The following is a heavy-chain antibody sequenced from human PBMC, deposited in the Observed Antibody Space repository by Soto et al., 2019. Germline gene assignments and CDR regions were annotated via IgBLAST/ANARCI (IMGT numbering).Heavy chain of an antibody. CDR1: GFTFSSYA. D-gene: IGHD3-3*01. Sequence: GGSLRLSCAASGFTFSSYAMHWVRQAPGKGLEWVAVISYDGSNKYYADSVKGRFTISRDNSKNTLYLQMNSLRAEDTAVYYCARGSLEWLLSYYYYGMDVWGQGTTVTVSS. V-gene: IGHV3-30-3*01. CDR3: ARGSLEWLLSYYYYGMDV. CDR2: ISYDGSNK. J-gene: IGHJ6*02.